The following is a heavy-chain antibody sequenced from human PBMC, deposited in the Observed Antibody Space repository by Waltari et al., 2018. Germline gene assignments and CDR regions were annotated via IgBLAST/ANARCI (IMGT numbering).Heavy chain of an antibody. V-gene: IGHV4-34*01. J-gene: IGHJ3*02. CDR3: ANDSSGYYMAFDI. CDR1: GGSFSGYY. CDR2: ITHSGST. D-gene: IGHD3-22*01. Sequence: VQPQQWGAGLLKPSETLSLTCAVYGGSFSGYYWSWIRQPPGKGLEWIGEITHSGSTNYNPSLKSRVTISVDTSKNQFSLKLSSVTAADTSIYYCANDSSGYYMAFDIWGQGTMVTVSP.